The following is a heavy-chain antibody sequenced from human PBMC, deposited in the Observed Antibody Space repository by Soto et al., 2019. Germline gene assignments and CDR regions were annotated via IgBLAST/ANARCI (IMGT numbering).Heavy chain of an antibody. D-gene: IGHD6-19*01. CDR3: AREIERLLGC. Sequence: QVQSVESGGGVVQPGRSLRLSCATSGFSFSSYAMHWVRQAPGKGLEWVAVISYDGSDKYYADSVKGRFSISRDNSKNTLYLQMYSLVAEDTAVYYCAREIERLLGCWGQGTLVTVSS. V-gene: IGHV3-30-3*01. CDR1: GFSFSSYA. CDR2: ISYDGSDK. J-gene: IGHJ4*02.